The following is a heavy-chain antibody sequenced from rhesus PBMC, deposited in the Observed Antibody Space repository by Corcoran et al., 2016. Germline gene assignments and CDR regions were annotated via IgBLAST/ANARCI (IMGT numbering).Heavy chain of an antibody. CDR2: IYWTDSK. CDR3: ARIENTVTTDS. J-gene: IGHJ6*01. V-gene: IGHV2-95*01. D-gene: IGHD4-23*01. CDR1: GFSISTPGTG. Sequence: QVTLKESGPALVKPTQTLTLTCTFSGFSISTPGTGVGWIRQPTGKALEWLVTIYWTDSKYYSTSMKRSLTSARDTSKNQVVLTLTNMDPVDTASYYCARIENTVTTDSWGQGVVVTVSS.